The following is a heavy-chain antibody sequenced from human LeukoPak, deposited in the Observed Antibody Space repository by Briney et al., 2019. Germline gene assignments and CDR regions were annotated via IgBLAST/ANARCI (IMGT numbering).Heavy chain of an antibody. V-gene: IGHV3-23*01. CDR3: ARGYYDILTGDYSFDY. J-gene: IGHJ4*02. CDR1: GFTFSSYA. Sequence: PGGSLRLSCAASGFTFSSYAMSWVRQAPGKGLEWVSAISGSGGSTYYADSVKGRFTISRDNSKNTVFLQMNSLRAGDTAVYYCARGYYDILTGDYSFDYWGQGTLVTVSS. D-gene: IGHD3-9*01. CDR2: ISGSGGST.